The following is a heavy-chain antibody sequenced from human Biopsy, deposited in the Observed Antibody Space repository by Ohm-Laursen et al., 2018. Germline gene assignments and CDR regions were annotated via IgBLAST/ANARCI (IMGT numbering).Heavy chain of an antibody. CDR3: ARGTGRYYVYGAFDI. CDR1: GDSINNYY. J-gene: IGHJ3*02. CDR2: IYASGSP. V-gene: IGHV4-4*07. D-gene: IGHD1-26*01. Sequence: GTLSLTCTVSGDSINNYYWSWIRQPAGKGLEWIGRIYASGSPNYNLSLESRVTMSVDTSKNQFSLNLRSVTAADSAVYYCARGTGRYYVYGAFDIWGQGTVVTVSS.